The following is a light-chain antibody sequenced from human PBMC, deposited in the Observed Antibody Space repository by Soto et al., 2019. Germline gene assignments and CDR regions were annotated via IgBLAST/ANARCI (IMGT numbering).Light chain of an antibody. J-gene: IGLJ2*01. Sequence: QSALTQPASVSGSPGQSITISCTGTSSDVGGYNFVSWFQQHPGKAPKLLIYDVSSRPSGVSNRFSGSKSGNTASLTISGLQSEDEADYYFSSYTSSGTVVFGGGTKLTVL. V-gene: IGLV2-14*01. CDR2: DVS. CDR3: SSYTSSGTVV. CDR1: SSDVGGYNF.